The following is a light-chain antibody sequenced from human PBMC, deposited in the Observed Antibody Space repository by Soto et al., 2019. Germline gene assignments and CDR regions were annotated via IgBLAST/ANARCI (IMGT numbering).Light chain of an antibody. J-gene: IGKJ4*01. CDR2: DAS. V-gene: IGKV3-20*01. CDR1: QSVGSNY. CDR3: QVYDRSPL. Sequence: EIVLTQPPDTLSLSPGERATLSCRASQSVGSNYLAWYQQKPGQAPRLLMYDASGRASGIPDRFSGSGSGTDFTLTISRLEPEDFAVYYCQVYDRSPLFGGGTKVEI.